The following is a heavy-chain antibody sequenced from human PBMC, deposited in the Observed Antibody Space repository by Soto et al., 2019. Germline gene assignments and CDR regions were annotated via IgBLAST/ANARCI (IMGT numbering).Heavy chain of an antibody. Sequence: ASVKVSCKASGYTFTSYGISWVRQAPGQGLEWMGWISAYNGNTNYSQKFQGRVTITRDTSASTAYMELSSLRSEDTAVYYCVRASITIFGVVAYYYYGMDVWGQGTTVTVSS. CDR2: ISAYNGNT. D-gene: IGHD3-3*01. CDR3: VRASITIFGVVAYYYYGMDV. CDR1: GYTFTSYG. J-gene: IGHJ6*02. V-gene: IGHV1-18*01.